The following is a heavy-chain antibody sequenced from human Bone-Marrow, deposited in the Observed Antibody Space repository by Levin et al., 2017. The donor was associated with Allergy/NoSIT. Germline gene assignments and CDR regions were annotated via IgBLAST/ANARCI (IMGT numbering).Heavy chain of an antibody. CDR3: ARGGRITLQRGDIVTWFDP. V-gene: IGHV4-30-2*01. Sequence: SETLSLTCAVSGGSMSSGGYSWSWFRQPPGKGLEWIGHIFHSGSAYYNPALNSRVTISVDRSKQQFALKLSSVTAADTAVYSCARGGRITLQRGDIVTWFDPWGRGTLVIVSS. J-gene: IGHJ5*02. D-gene: IGHD1-26*01. CDR2: IFHSGSA. CDR1: GGSMSSGGYS.